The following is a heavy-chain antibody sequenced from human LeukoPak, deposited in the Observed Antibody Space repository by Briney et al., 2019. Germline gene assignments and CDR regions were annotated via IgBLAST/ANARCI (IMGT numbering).Heavy chain of an antibody. Sequence: ASVKVSCKASGYTFTSYGISWVRQAPGQGLEWMGWISAYNGNTNYAQKLQGRVTMTTDTPTSTAYMELRSLRSDDTAVYYCARGRGITFGGVIVNLYFDYWGQGTLVTVSS. CDR2: ISAYNGNT. CDR3: ARGRGITFGGVIVNLYFDY. D-gene: IGHD3-16*02. J-gene: IGHJ4*02. CDR1: GYTFTSYG. V-gene: IGHV1-18*01.